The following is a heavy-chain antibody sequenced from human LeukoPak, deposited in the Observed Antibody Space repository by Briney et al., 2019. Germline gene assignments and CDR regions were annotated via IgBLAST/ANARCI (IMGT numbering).Heavy chain of an antibody. CDR3: ASALGYCSSTSCDY. Sequence: GGSLRLSCATSGFTFSDHYMDWVRQAPGKGLEWVGRTRNKANSYTTEYAASVKGRFTISRDDSKNSLYLQINSLKTEDTAVYYCASALGYCSSTSCDYWGQGTLVTVS. D-gene: IGHD2-2*01. CDR1: GFTFSDHY. V-gene: IGHV3-72*01. CDR2: TRNKANSYTT. J-gene: IGHJ4*02.